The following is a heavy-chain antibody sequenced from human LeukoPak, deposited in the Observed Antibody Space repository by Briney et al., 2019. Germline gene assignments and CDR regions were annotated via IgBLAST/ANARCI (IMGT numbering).Heavy chain of an antibody. D-gene: IGHD5-18*01. CDR3: AARYSYGSYYFDY. Sequence: GGSLRLSCAASGFTFSTYAMSWVRQAPGKGLEWVSAISGSGGTTYYAVSVKGRFSISRDNSKSTLYLQMNSLRFEDTAVYYCAARYSYGSYYFDYWGQGTLFTVSS. J-gene: IGHJ4*02. CDR2: ISGSGGTT. V-gene: IGHV3-23*01. CDR1: GFTFSTYA.